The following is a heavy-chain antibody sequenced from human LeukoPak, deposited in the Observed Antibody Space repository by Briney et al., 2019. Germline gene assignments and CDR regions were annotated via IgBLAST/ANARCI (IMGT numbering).Heavy chain of an antibody. D-gene: IGHD3-10*01. V-gene: IGHV3-48*03. Sequence: GGSLRLSCAASGFTFSSYEMNWVRQAPGKGLEWVSYISSSGSTIYYADSVKGRFTISRDNAKNSLYLQMNSLRAEDTAVYYCARTVEGYGSGSYPHYYYGMDVWGQGTTVTVSS. CDR2: ISSSGSTI. CDR3: ARTVEGYGSGSYPHYYYGMDV. J-gene: IGHJ6*02. CDR1: GFTFSSYE.